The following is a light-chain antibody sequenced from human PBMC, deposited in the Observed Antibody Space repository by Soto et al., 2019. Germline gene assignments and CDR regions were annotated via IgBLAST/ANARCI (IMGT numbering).Light chain of an antibody. CDR3: QQYGSSPRT. Sequence: EIVLTQSPGTLSMSPGERATLSCRASQSVNSNFFAWYQQKPGQAPRLLIYGVSTRATGIPDRFTGSGSGTDFALTISGLEPEDFAVYYCQQYGSSPRTFDQGTKVEIK. CDR1: QSVNSNF. J-gene: IGKJ2*01. CDR2: GVS. V-gene: IGKV3-20*01.